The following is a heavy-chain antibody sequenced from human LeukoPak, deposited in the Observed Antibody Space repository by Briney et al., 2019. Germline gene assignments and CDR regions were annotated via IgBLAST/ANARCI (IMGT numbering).Heavy chain of an antibody. CDR3: ARDIGRGFDY. V-gene: IGHV4-39*07. CDR1: GGSISSSSYY. CDR2: IYYSGST. J-gene: IGHJ4*02. D-gene: IGHD1-26*01. Sequence: NPSETLSLTCTVSGGSISSSSYYWGWIRQPPGKGLEWIGSIYYSGSTYYNPSLKSRVTISVDTSKSQFSLKLSSVTAADTAVYYCARDIGRGFDYWGQGTLVTVSS.